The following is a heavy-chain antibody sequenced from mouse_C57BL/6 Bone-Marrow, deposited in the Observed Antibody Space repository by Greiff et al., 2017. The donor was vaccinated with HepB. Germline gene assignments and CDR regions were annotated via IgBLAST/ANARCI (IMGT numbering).Heavy chain of an antibody. J-gene: IGHJ4*01. V-gene: IGHV5-6*01. CDR1: GFTFSSYG. Sequence: EVQLQQSGGDLVKPGGSLKLSCAASGFTFSSYGMPWVRQTPDKRLEWVATISSGGSYTYYPDSVKGRFTISRDNAKNTLYLQMSSLKSEDTAMYYCARHDPYYYAMDYWGQGTSVTVSS. CDR3: ARHDPYYYAMDY. CDR2: ISSGGSYT.